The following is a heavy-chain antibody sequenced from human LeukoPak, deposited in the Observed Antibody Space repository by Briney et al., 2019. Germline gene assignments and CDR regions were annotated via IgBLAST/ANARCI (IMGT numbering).Heavy chain of an antibody. D-gene: IGHD3-22*01. V-gene: IGHV3-21*01. CDR1: GFTFSSYA. Sequence: GGSLRLSCAASGFTFSSYAMSWVRQAPGKGLEWVSSISSSSSYIYYADSVKGRFTISRDNAKNSLYLQMNSLRAEDTAVYYCARASHYYDSSGSLPWGQGTLVTVSS. J-gene: IGHJ5*02. CDR3: ARASHYYDSSGSLP. CDR2: ISSSSSYI.